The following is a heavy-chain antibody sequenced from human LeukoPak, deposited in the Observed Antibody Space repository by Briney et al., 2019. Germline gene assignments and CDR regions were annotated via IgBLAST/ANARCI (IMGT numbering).Heavy chain of an antibody. J-gene: IGHJ4*02. D-gene: IGHD3-3*01. Sequence: SETLSLTCTVSGGSISSYYWSWIRQPPGKGLEWIGSIYYSGSTYYNPSLKSRVTISVDTSKNQFSLKLSSVTAADTAVYYCARVGVWSGYYIVRYFDYWGQGTLVTVSS. CDR2: IYYSGST. CDR3: ARVGVWSGYYIVRYFDY. V-gene: IGHV4-59*05. CDR1: GGSISSYY.